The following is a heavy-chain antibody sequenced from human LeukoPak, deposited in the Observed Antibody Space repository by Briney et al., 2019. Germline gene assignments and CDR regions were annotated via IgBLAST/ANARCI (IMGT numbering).Heavy chain of an antibody. CDR2: ISYDGSNK. Sequence: GRSLRLSCAASGFTFSSYAMHWVRQAPGKGLEWVAVISYDGSNKYYADSVKGRFTISRDNSKNTLYLQMNSLRAEDTAVYYCAKASGASRPYYFDYWGQGTLVTVSS. CDR3: AKASGASRPYYFDY. V-gene: IGHV3-30-3*01. CDR1: GFTFSSYA. D-gene: IGHD3-10*01. J-gene: IGHJ4*02.